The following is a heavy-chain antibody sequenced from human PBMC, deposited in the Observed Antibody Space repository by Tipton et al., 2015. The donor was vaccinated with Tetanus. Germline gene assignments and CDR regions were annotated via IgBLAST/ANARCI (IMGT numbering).Heavy chain of an antibody. V-gene: IGHV3-11*01. Sequence: SLRLSCTASGFTFSDYYMSWIRQAPGKGLEWVSDMSSSGITKNYADSVRGRFTISRDNAKKSLYLQMNSLRAEDTAVYYCARELDCSGGGCYSYGLDVWGQGTTVTVSS. CDR2: MSSSGITK. CDR3: ARELDCSGGGCYSYGLDV. D-gene: IGHD2-15*01. J-gene: IGHJ6*02. CDR1: GFTFSDYY.